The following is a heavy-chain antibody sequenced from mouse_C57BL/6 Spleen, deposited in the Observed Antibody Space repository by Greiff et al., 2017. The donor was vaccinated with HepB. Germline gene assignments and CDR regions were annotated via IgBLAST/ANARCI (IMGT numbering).Heavy chain of an antibody. D-gene: IGHD1-1*01. CDR2: INPYNGDT. Sequence: EVKLMESGPELVKPGDSVKISCKASGYSFTGYFMNWVMQSHGKSLEWIGRINPYNGDTFYNQKFKGKATLTVDKSSSTAHMELRSLTSEDSAVYYCARSDYGSSWGFAYWGQGTLVTVSA. CDR1: GYSFTGYF. V-gene: IGHV1-20*01. CDR3: ARSDYGSSWGFAY. J-gene: IGHJ3*01.